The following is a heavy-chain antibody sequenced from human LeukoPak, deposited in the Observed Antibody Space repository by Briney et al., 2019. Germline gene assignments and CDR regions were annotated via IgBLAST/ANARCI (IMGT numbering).Heavy chain of an antibody. D-gene: IGHD6-13*01. CDR1: GGTFSYYA. CDR2: IIPIFGTA. CDR3: ARARRIAGASTFDY. Sequence: SVKVSCQASGGTFSYYAISWVRQAPGQGLEWMGGIIPIFGTANCTQKFQDRVTITADESARTAFMELTSLTFDDTAVYYCARARRIAGASTFDYWGPGTSVTVAS. V-gene: IGHV1-69*01. J-gene: IGHJ4*02.